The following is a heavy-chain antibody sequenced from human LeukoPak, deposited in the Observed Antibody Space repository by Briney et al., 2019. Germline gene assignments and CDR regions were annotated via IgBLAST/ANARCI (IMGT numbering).Heavy chain of an antibody. CDR3: ARVPHFRIFYDSSPYDY. CDR1: DFPFSTYW. CDR2: ISQDGNKK. D-gene: IGHD3-22*01. Sequence: PGGSLRLSCAASDFPFSTYWMNWVRQAPGKGLEWVANISQDGNKKNYVDSVKGRFTISRDNAKNSLFLQMTSLRGDDTALYYCARVPHFRIFYDSSPYDYWGQGALVTVSS. J-gene: IGHJ4*02. V-gene: IGHV3-7*01.